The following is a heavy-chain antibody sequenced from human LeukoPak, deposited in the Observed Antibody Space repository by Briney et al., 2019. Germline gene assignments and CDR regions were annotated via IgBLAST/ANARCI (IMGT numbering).Heavy chain of an antibody. D-gene: IGHD3-10*01. CDR1: GYTFTGYY. V-gene: IGHV1-2*02. Sequence: ASVKVSCKASGYTFTGYYMHWVRQAPGQGLEWMGWINPNSGGTNYAQKFQGRVTMTRDTSISTAYMELSRLRSDDTAVYYCARAGSPMVRGVIKNYYYYMDVWGKGTTVTVSS. CDR2: INPNSGGT. J-gene: IGHJ6*03. CDR3: ARAGSPMVRGVIKNYYYYMDV.